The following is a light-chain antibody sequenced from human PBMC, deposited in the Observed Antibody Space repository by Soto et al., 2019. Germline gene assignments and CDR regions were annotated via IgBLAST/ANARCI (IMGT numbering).Light chain of an antibody. CDR2: EVS. CDR3: SSYADSNNLL. Sequence: QSALTQPPSASGSPGQSVTISCTGTWRDVGSYNFVSWYQQHPGRAPKLMIYEVSKRPSGVSARFSGSKSGNTATLTVSGLQAEDEADYYCSSYADSNNLLFGGGTKVTVL. V-gene: IGLV2-8*01. J-gene: IGLJ2*01. CDR1: WRDVGSYNF.